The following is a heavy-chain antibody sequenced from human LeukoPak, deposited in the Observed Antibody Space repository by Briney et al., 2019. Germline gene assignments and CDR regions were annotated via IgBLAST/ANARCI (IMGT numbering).Heavy chain of an antibody. CDR3: ARGFRYSSGWYYFDY. Sequence: GGSLRLSCAASGFTVSSKYMSWVRQAPGKGLEWVSVIYSGGSTYYADSVKGRFTISRDNSKNTVYLQMNSLRAEDTAVYYCARGFRYSSGWYYFDYWGQGTLVTVSS. CDR1: GFTVSSKY. J-gene: IGHJ4*02. V-gene: IGHV3-66*01. CDR2: IYSGGST. D-gene: IGHD6-19*01.